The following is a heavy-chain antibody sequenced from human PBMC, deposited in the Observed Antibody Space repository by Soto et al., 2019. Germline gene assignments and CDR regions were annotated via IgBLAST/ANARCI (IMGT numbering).Heavy chain of an antibody. CDR2: ISGDSGRT. J-gene: IGHJ2*01. CDR1: GLTFGNYA. D-gene: IGHD2-21*02. Sequence: EVQLLESGGGLVQPGGSVRLSCAASGLTFGNYAMSWVRQAPGKGLEWVSAISGDSGRTYYADSVQGRLTISRDNSKNTLYLQMNTLRAEDTAVYYCAVTPNCGRDCSAASYWYFDIWGRGTLVTVSS. V-gene: IGHV3-23*01. CDR3: AVTPNCGRDCSAASYWYFDI.